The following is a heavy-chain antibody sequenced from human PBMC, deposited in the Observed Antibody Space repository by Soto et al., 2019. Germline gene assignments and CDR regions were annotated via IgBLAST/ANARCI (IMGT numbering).Heavy chain of an antibody. D-gene: IGHD6-13*01. V-gene: IGHV3-23*01. J-gene: IGHJ5*02. Sequence: GLNYSRSRRSPDHEAPRKGLEWVSAISGSGGSTYYADSVKGRFTISRDNSKNTLYLQMNSLRAEDTAVYYRAKDIELGTLAAAGIGWFDPWGQGTLVTVSS. CDR3: AKDIELGTLAAAGIGWFDP. CDR2: ISGSGGST. CDR1: GLNYSRSR.